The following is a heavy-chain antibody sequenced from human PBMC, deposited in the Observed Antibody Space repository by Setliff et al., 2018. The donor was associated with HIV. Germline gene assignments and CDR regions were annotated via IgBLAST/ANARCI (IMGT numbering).Heavy chain of an antibody. D-gene: IGHD3-9*01. Sequence: GGSLRLSCAASGFTFSSYSMNWVRQTPGKGLEWVSYISSSDTTIYYADSGKGRFTITRNNAKHSLYLQMSSLRAEDTAVYYCARDSSRGYLDWLSLKYYYSYYIDVWGKGTTVTVSS. CDR2: ISSSDTTI. J-gene: IGHJ6*03. CDR1: GFTFSSYS. CDR3: ARDSSRGYLDWLSLKYYYSYYIDV. V-gene: IGHV3-48*01.